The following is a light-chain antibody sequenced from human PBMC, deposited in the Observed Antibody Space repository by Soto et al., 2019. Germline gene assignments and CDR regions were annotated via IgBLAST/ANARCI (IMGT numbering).Light chain of an antibody. CDR3: SSYTSTMTNV. J-gene: IGLJ1*01. CDR2: DVV. CDR1: SSDVGGFNS. V-gene: IGLV2-14*03. Sequence: LTQPASVSGSPGQSITISCTGTSSDVGGFNSVSWYQLRPGTAPKLILYDVVDRPSGVSYRFSGSKSGNTASLTISGLQAADEADYFCSSYTSTMTNVFGRGTKVTVL.